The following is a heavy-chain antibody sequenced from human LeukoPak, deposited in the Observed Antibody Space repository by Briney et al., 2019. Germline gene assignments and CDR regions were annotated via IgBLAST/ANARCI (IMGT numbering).Heavy chain of an antibody. CDR1: GGSISGGAYY. J-gene: IGHJ4*01. V-gene: IGHV4-30-4*08. D-gene: IGHD1/OR15-1a*01. CDR3: ARYAFNWNSVFDY. CDR2: MYYSGNS. Sequence: PSETLSLTCTVSGGSISGGAYYWSWIRQHPGKGLEWIGYMYYSGNSYYNPSLKSRVTISVDTSKNQFSLKLSSVTAADTAVYYCARYAFNWNSVFDYWGQGTLVTVSS.